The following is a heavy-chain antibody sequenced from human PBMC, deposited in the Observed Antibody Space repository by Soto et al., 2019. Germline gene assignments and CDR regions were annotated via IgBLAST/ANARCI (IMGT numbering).Heavy chain of an antibody. V-gene: IGHV1-69*13. CDR3: ARDVLGYCSGGSCYDPRTFDI. J-gene: IGHJ3*02. Sequence: GASVKVSCKASGGTFSSYAMSWVRQAPGQGLEWMGGIIPIFGTANYAQKFQGRVTITADESTSTAYMELSSLRSEDTAVYYCARDVLGYCSGGSCYDPRTFDIWGQGTMVTVSS. CDR1: GGTFSSYA. CDR2: IIPIFGTA. D-gene: IGHD2-15*01.